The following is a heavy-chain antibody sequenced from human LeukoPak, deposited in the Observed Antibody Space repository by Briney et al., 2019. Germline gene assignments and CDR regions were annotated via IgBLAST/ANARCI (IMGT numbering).Heavy chain of an antibody. V-gene: IGHV4-59*08. D-gene: IGHD3-10*01. Sequence: SETLSLTCTVSGGSISSYYWSWIRQPPGKGLEWIGYIYYSGSTNYNPSLKSRVTISVDTSKNQFSLKLSSVTAADTAVYYCARRAYGSGSYDFDYWGQGTLVTVSS. CDR3: ARRAYGSGSYDFDY. CDR1: GGSISSYY. J-gene: IGHJ4*02. CDR2: IYYSGST.